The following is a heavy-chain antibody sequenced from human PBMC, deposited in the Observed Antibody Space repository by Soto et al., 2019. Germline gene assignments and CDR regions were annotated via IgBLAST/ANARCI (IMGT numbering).Heavy chain of an antibody. CDR3: ARGTRRWDSTRFDY. V-gene: IGHV3-23*01. Sequence: GGSLRLSCAASGFTFSSYAMSWVRQAPGKGLEWVSAISGSGGSTYYADSVKGRFTISRDNSKNTLYLQMNSLRAEDTAVYYCARGTRRWDSTRFDYWGQGTLVTVSS. D-gene: IGHD1-26*01. CDR1: GFTFSSYA. J-gene: IGHJ4*02. CDR2: ISGSGGST.